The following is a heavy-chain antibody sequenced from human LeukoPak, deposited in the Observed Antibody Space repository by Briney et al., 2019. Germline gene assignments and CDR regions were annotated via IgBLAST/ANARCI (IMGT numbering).Heavy chain of an antibody. V-gene: IGHV3-30*04. D-gene: IGHD3-10*01. CDR2: ISYDGSNK. CDR1: RFTFSSYA. Sequence: GGSLRLSCAASRFTFSSYAMHWVSQALGKGLEWVAVISYDGSNKYYADSVKGRFTISRDNSKNTLYLQMNSLRAEDTAVYYCARDVIIMVRGDITYYYYGMDVWGKGTTVTVSS. J-gene: IGHJ6*04. CDR3: ARDVIIMVRGDITYYYYGMDV.